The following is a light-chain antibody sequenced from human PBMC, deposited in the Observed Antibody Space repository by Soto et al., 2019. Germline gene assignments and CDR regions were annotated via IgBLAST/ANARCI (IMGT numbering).Light chain of an antibody. CDR2: DTS. Sequence: DIVLTQSPGTLSLSPGERAILSCRASQTVNNNYLAWYQHKPGQTPRLLIYDTSARATGVPARFSGSRSGPEFTLTINSLQSEDFAIYYCQRYNNWPLTFGGGTKVDIK. CDR1: QTVNNNY. CDR3: QRYNNWPLT. J-gene: IGKJ4*01. V-gene: IGKV3-15*01.